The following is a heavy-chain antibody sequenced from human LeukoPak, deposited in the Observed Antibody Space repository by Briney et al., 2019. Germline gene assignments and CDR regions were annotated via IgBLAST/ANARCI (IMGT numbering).Heavy chain of an antibody. CDR3: SRENGAFPPFGY. Sequence: PPGTLSLTRGVSGGSITSTMRWSWFRQPPGQGLEWIGEVSLSGLTNYNPSLSSRVIMALDTSENHLSLHLTSVTAADTAVYYCSRENGAFPPFGYWGQGYLVTVLS. J-gene: IGHJ4*02. V-gene: IGHV4-4*03. CDR1: GGSITSTMR. CDR2: VSLSGLT. D-gene: IGHD2-8*01.